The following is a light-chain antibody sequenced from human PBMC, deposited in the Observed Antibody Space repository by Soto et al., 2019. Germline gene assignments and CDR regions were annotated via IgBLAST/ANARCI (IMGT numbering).Light chain of an antibody. CDR1: SSDVGYYNY. CDR2: EVS. J-gene: IGLJ1*01. V-gene: IGLV2-14*01. CDR3: CSYTSSSTYV. Sequence: QSVLTHPASVSGSPGQSITISCTGTSSDVGYYNYVSWYQQHAGKAPKLMIYEVSNRPSGVSNRFSGSKSGNTASLTISGLQAEDEADYYCCSYTSSSTYVFGTGTKVTVL.